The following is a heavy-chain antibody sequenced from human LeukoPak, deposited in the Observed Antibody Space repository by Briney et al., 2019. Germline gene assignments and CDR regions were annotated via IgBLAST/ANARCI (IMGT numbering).Heavy chain of an antibody. Sequence: SETLSLTCTVSGGSISSSSYYWGWIRQPPGKGLEWIGSIYYSGSTYYNPSLKSRATISVDTSKNQFSLKLSSVTAADTAVYYCASGLDTAIYYYYGMDVWGQGTTVTVSS. CDR3: ASGLDTAIYYYYGMDV. V-gene: IGHV4-39*07. D-gene: IGHD5-18*01. CDR2: IYYSGST. J-gene: IGHJ6*02. CDR1: GGSISSSSYY.